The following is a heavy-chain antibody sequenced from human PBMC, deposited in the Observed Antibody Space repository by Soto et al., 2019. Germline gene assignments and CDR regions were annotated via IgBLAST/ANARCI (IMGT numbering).Heavy chain of an antibody. V-gene: IGHV3-30*18. D-gene: IGHD1-7*01. Sequence: GGSLRLSCAASGFTFSSYGMHWVRQAPGKGLEWVAVISYDGSNKYYADSVKGRFTISRDNSKNTLYLQMNSLRAEDTAVYYCAKDRGVITGTLGIDYWGQGTLVTVSS. CDR2: ISYDGSNK. J-gene: IGHJ4*02. CDR1: GFTFSSYG. CDR3: AKDRGVITGTLGIDY.